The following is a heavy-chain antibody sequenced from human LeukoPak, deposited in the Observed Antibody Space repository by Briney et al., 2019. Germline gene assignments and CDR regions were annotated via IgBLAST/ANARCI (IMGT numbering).Heavy chain of an antibody. Sequence: SETLSLTCTVSGDSASNTNNYWSWIRQPPGKGLEWIGYIYYSGSTIYNPSLKSRVTISVDTSKNKFSLKLNSLTAADTAVYYCARDQRYYFDYWGQGTLVTVSS. CDR2: IYYSGST. CDR3: ARDQRYYFDY. CDR1: GDSASNTNNY. J-gene: IGHJ4*02. V-gene: IGHV4-61*01.